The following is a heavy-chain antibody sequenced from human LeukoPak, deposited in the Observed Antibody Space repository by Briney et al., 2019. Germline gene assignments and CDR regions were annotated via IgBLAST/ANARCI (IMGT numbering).Heavy chain of an antibody. CDR2: IIPIFGTA. CDR1: GGTFSSYA. Sequence: EASVKVSCKASGGTFSSYAISWVRQAPGQGLEWMGGIIPIFGTANYAQKFQGRVTITADESTSTAYMELSSLRSEDTAVYYCARSGPVYCSSTSCYRIYYYYGMDVWGQGTTVTVSS. D-gene: IGHD2-2*01. V-gene: IGHV1-69*13. CDR3: ARSGPVYCSSTSCYRIYYYYGMDV. J-gene: IGHJ6*02.